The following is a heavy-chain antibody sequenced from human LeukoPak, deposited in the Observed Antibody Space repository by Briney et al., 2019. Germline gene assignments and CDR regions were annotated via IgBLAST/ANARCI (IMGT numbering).Heavy chain of an antibody. J-gene: IGHJ4*02. CDR1: GGSISSHY. CDR2: ISYSGSS. V-gene: IGHV4-59*11. Sequence: SETLSLTCTVSGGSISSHYWSWIRQPPGKGLEWIGYISYSGSSNYNPSLKSRATISMDTSKNQFSLKLSSVTAADSAVYYCATFFYDSSGYRDWGQGTLVTVSS. CDR3: ATFFYDSSGYRD. D-gene: IGHD3-22*01.